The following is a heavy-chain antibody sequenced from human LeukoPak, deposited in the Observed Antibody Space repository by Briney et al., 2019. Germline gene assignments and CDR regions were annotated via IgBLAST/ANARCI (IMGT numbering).Heavy chain of an antibody. Sequence: PSETLALTCAVPGYSISSGYYWGWIRQPPGKGLEWIGSIYHSGSTYYNPSLKSRVTISVDTSKNQFSLKLSSATAADTAVYYCARADSGYDFHYWGQGTLVTVSS. CDR3: ARADSGYDFHY. J-gene: IGHJ4*02. D-gene: IGHD5-12*01. V-gene: IGHV4-38-2*01. CDR1: GYSISSGYY. CDR2: IYHSGST.